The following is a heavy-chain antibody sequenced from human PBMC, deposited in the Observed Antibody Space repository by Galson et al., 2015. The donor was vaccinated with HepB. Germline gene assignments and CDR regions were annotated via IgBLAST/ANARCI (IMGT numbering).Heavy chain of an antibody. Sequence: QSGAEVKKPGESLKISCKGSGYSFTNYWIGWVRQMPGKGLEWMGIIYPGDSETRYSPSFQGQVTISADKSISTAYLQWSSLKASDTAIYYCAGGGLIAVARRDAFDIWGHGTMVTVSS. V-gene: IGHV5-51*01. CDR1: GYSFTNYW. CDR3: AGGGLIAVARRDAFDI. CDR2: IYPGDSET. D-gene: IGHD6-19*01. J-gene: IGHJ3*02.